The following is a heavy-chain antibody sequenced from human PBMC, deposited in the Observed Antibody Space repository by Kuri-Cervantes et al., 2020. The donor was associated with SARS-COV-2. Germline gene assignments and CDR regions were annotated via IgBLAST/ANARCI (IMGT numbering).Heavy chain of an antibody. CDR2: MNPNSGNT. CDR1: GGTFSGYA. CDR3: ARGRKYCSSTSCYTVWYFDL. Sequence: ASVKVSCKASGGTFSGYAISWVRQAPGQGLEWMGWMNPNSGNTGYAQKFQGRVTITRNTSISTAYMELSSLRSEDTAVYYCARGRKYCSSTSCYTVWYFDLWGRGTLVTVSS. V-gene: IGHV1-8*03. J-gene: IGHJ2*01. D-gene: IGHD2-2*02.